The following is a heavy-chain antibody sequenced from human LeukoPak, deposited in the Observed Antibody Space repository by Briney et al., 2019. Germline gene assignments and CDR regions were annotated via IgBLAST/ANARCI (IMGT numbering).Heavy chain of an antibody. D-gene: IGHD2-2*01. J-gene: IGHJ5*02. Sequence: GGSLRLSCAASGFTFSSYSMNWVRQAPGKGLEWVSSISSSSSYIYYADSVKGRFTISRDNAKNSLYLQMNSLRAEDTAVYYCARDNPDIVVVPESNWFDPWGQGTLVTVSS. V-gene: IGHV3-21*01. CDR3: ARDNPDIVVVPESNWFDP. CDR2: ISSSSSYI. CDR1: GFTFSSYS.